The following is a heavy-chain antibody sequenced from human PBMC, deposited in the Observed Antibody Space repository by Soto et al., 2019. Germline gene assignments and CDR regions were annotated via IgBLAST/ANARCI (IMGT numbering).Heavy chain of an antibody. Sequence: EVQLVQSGAEVKKPGESLKISCKASGYSFSTYWIGWVRQMPGKGLEWMGLIYPDDSEARYSPSFQGHVTISADKSTATAYLQWTNLRATDTAVYFCARRGAEMFFATHSPYEAFDIWGQGTMVNVSS. D-gene: IGHD2-15*01. CDR3: ARRGAEMFFATHSPYEAFDI. V-gene: IGHV5-51*03. CDR2: IYPDDSEA. CDR1: GYSFSTYW. J-gene: IGHJ3*02.